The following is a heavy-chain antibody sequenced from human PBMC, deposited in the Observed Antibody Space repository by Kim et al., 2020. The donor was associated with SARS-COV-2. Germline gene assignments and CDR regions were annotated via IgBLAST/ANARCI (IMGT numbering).Heavy chain of an antibody. CDR3: ARSSLLDFDY. J-gene: IGHJ4*02. V-gene: IGHV1-2*02. Sequence: GGTTYAQRFQGRVTMTRDTSISTVYLGMTRLGSDDTAVYYCARSSLLDFDYWGQGTLVTVSS. CDR2: GGT. D-gene: IGHD2-15*01.